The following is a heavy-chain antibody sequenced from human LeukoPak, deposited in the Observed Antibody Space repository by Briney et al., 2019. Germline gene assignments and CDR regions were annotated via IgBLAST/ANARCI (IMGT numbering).Heavy chain of an antibody. V-gene: IGHV4-4*07. CDR1: GGSINRYY. D-gene: IGHD4-23*01. J-gene: IGHJ4*02. CDR2: IYSSGST. Sequence: SETLSLTCTVSGGSINRYYWSWIRQPAGKGLEWIGRIYSSGSTNYNPSLKSRVSMSVDTSKNHFSLKLTSVPAADTAVFYCARGGKATVVTMWGWGILATVS. CDR3: ARGGKATVVTM.